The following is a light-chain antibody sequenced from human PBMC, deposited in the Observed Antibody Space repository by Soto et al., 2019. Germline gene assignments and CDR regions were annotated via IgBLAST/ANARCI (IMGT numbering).Light chain of an antibody. CDR1: QSVSSSY. CDR3: QQYGIAHT. V-gene: IGKV3-20*01. CDR2: GAS. Sequence: EIVLTQSPGTLSLSPGERATLSCRASQSVSSSYLAWYQQKPGQAPRLLIYGASRRATGIPDRFSGSGSGTDFTLTISRPEPEDFAVYYCQQYGIAHTFGGGTKMEFK. J-gene: IGKJ4*02.